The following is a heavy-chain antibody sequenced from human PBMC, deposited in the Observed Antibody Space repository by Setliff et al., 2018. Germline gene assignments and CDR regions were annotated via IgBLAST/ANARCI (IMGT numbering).Heavy chain of an antibody. CDR2: IHHNGNT. J-gene: IGHJ6*02. CDR1: GGSISPYF. CDR3: ARDRTAYSYGLDV. V-gene: IGHV4-59*01. D-gene: IGHD5-18*01. Sequence: SETLSLTCTVSGGSISPYFWSWIRQPPGKGLEWIGYIHHNGNTNFNPSLKTRVSMSVDTSKNQIALNLKSVTAADTAVYYCARDRTAYSYGLDVWGQGTTVTVSS.